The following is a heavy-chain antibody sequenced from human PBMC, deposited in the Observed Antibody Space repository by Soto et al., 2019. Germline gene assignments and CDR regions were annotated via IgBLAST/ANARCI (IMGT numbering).Heavy chain of an antibody. V-gene: IGHV4-34*01. CDR1: GGSFSGYY. D-gene: IGHD6-13*01. Sequence: SETLSLTCAVYGGSFSGYYWSWIRQPPGKGLEWMGEINHSGSTNYNPSLKSRVTISVDTSKNQFSLKLSSVTAADTAVYYCARGQGSSWYAAEWSDPWGQGTLVTVSS. CDR3: ARGQGSSWYAAEWSDP. J-gene: IGHJ5*02. CDR2: INHSGST.